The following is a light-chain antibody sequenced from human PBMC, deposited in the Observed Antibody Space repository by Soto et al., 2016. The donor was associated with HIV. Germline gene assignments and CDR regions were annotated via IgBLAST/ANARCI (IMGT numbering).Light chain of an antibody. CDR2: KAS. CDR1: QSINKW. V-gene: IGKV1-5*03. Sequence: DIRMTQSPSTLSASLGDRVTITCRASQSINKWLAWYQQKPGKAPNLLIYKASTSQSGVPSTFSGSGSGTEFTLIISSLQPDDFATYYCQQYNSYPWTFGQGTKGGN. CDR3: QQYNSYPWT. J-gene: IGKJ1*01.